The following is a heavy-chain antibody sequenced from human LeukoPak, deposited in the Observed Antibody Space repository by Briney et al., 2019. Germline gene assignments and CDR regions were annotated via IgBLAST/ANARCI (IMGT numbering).Heavy chain of an antibody. V-gene: IGHV3-23*01. D-gene: IGHD6-13*01. Sequence: GGSLRLSCAASGFTFSSSAMSWVRQVPGKGLEWVSGISASGGSTYYADSVKGRFTISRDNSKNTLYLQMNSLRAEGTAVYYCAKVAAAVHRYYFDYWGQGTLVTVSS. J-gene: IGHJ4*02. CDR1: GFTFSSSA. CDR2: ISASGGST. CDR3: AKVAAAVHRYYFDY.